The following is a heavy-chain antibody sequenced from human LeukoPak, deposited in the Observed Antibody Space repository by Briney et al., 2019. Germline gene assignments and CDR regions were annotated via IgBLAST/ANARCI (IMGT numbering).Heavy chain of an antibody. CDR1: GFTFSSYG. CDR2: ISYDGSNK. V-gene: IGHV3-30*03. CDR3: ARDGVITMVRGVVYYFDY. D-gene: IGHD3-10*01. J-gene: IGHJ4*02. Sequence: GRSLRLSCAASGFTFSSYGMHWVRQAPGKGLEWVAVISYDGSNKYYADSVKGRFTISRDNSKNTLYLQMNSLRAEDTAVYYCARDGVITMVRGVVYYFDYWGQGTLVTVPS.